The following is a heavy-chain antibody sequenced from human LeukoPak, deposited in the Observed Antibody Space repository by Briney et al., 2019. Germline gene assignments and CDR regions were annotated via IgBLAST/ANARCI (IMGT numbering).Heavy chain of an antibody. D-gene: IGHD2-2*01. CDR1: GYSFTSYG. CDR2: IDPSDSYT. V-gene: IGHV5-10-1*01. Sequence: GESLRISCKGSGYSFTSYGISWVREMPGKGLEWMGRIDPSDSYTNYSPSFQGHVTISADKSISTAYLQWSSLKASDTAMYYCARLVVPAAMPYYYYYGMDVWGQGTTVTVSS. J-gene: IGHJ6*02. CDR3: ARLVVPAAMPYYYYYGMDV.